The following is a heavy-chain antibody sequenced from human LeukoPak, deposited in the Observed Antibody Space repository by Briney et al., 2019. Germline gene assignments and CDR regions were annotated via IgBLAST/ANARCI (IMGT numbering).Heavy chain of an antibody. CDR2: IYYRGST. CDR1: GGSISSSSYY. J-gene: IGHJ6*03. V-gene: IGHV4-39*01. Sequence: SETLSLTCTVSGGSISSSSYYWGWIRQPPGKGLEWIGSIYYRGSTYYNPSLKSRVTISVDTSKNQFSLKLSSVTAADTAVYYCARLVAAVLSYYYYMDVWGKGTTVTVSS. CDR3: ARLVAAVLSYYYYMDV. D-gene: IGHD6-13*01.